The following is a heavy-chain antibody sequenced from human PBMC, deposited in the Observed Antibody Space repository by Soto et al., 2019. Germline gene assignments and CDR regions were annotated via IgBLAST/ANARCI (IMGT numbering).Heavy chain of an antibody. D-gene: IGHD5-12*01. J-gene: IGHJ3*02. V-gene: IGHV1-46*01. CDR3: ARDTGYDHDAFDI. CDR1: GYSFITSYH. CDR2: INPTGSMT. Sequence: AAVKVSCKASGYSFITSYHMHWVRQAPGQGLEWMGIINPTGSMTRYSQKFQGRLTMTRDTSTATDYMELSNLTSEDTAVYFCARDTGYDHDAFDIWGQGTRVTVSS.